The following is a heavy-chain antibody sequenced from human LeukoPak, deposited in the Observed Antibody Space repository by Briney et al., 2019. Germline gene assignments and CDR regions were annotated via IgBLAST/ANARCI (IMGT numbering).Heavy chain of an antibody. CDR3: ARGRSPEMVRGVWFDP. D-gene: IGHD3-10*01. V-gene: IGHV5-51*06. J-gene: IGHJ5*02. CDR1: GYSFTIYW. Sequence: GESLKISCKASGYSFTIYWIGWVRQMPGKGPEWMGLIYPGDSDTRFSPSFQGQVSFSVDASISTAYLQWTSLRASDSAMYYCARGRSPEMVRGVWFDPWGQGTLVTVSS. CDR2: IYPGDSDT.